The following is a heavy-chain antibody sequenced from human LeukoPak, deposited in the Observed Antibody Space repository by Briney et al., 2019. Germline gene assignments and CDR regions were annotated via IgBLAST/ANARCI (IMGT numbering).Heavy chain of an antibody. D-gene: IGHD1-1*01. J-gene: IGHJ4*02. CDR2: INWNSGSI. CDR1: GFTFSDYG. V-gene: IGHV3-20*04. CDR3: AREVRVFDY. Sequence: GGSLRLSCAAAGFTFSDYGMNWVRQAPGKGLEWVSGINWNSGSIGYADSVKGRFTISKDNAKNSLYLQMNSLRAEDTALYYCAREVRVFDYWGQGTLVTVSS.